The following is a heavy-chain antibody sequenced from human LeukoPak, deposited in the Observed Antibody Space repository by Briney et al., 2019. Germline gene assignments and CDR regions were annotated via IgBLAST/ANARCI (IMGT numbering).Heavy chain of an antibody. V-gene: IGHV4-59*11. CDR3: ARNERRAQKDTYYAYFYYMDV. CDR2: IYSSGYT. D-gene: IGHD6-25*01. Sequence: SETLSLTCTVSGGSISSHYWSWIRQPPGKGLEWIGYIYSSGYTNYNPSLKSRVTISVDTSRNQFSLKLSSATAADTAVYYCARNERRAQKDTYYAYFYYMDVWGKGSTVTVSS. J-gene: IGHJ6*03. CDR1: GGSISSHY.